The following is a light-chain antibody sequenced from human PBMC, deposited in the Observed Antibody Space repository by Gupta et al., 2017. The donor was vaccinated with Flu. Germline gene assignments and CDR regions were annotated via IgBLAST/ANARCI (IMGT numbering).Light chain of an antibody. Sequence: SKSNIGGNAVNWYQQFPGTAPKLLIYSNNQRPSGVPDRFSGSKSGTSASLAISGLQPEDEATYHCASWDDNLNGGVFGGGTKLAVL. CDR1: KSNIGGNA. J-gene: IGLJ3*02. CDR2: SNN. V-gene: IGLV1-44*01. CDR3: ASWDDNLNGGV.